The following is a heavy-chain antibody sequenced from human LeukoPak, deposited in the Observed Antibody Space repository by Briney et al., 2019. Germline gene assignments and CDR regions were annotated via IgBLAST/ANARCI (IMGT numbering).Heavy chain of an antibody. CDR1: DGSITNYD. CDR2: TSYSGST. J-gene: IGHJ3*02. Sequence: PSETLSLTCTVSDGSITNYDWSWIRQPPGKGLEWIGYTSYSGSTDYNPSLKSRVTMSVDTSKNQFSLKLTSVVAADTAVYYCVESGNRGYSYGYSAFDIWGQGTTVTVSS. D-gene: IGHD5-18*01. CDR3: VESGNRGYSYGYSAFDI. V-gene: IGHV4-59*08.